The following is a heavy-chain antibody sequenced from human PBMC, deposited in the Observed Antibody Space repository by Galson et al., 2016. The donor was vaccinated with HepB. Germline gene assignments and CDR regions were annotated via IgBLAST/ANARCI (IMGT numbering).Heavy chain of an antibody. CDR1: GGSISSPFW. V-gene: IGHV4-4*02. CDR3: ATVWSGCSASSCYIDS. CDR2: THDGGLT. J-gene: IGHJ4*02. Sequence: ETLSLTCTVSGGSISSPFWWTWLRQPPGKGPEWIGETHDGGLTNYNPSLRSRVTIFFDKSKNQFFLTLTSVTAEDTALYYCATVWSGCSASSCYIDSWCQVTLVTFSS. D-gene: IGHD2-2*01.